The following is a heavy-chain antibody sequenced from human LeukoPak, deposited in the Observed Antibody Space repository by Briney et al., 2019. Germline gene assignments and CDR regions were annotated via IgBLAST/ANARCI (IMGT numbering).Heavy chain of an antibody. D-gene: IGHD2-2*01. CDR3: AREISDGYCSSTSCYGWAY. V-gene: IGHV1-46*01. CDR2: INPSGGST. J-gene: IGHJ4*02. CDR1: GYTFTSYY. Sequence: ASVKVSCTASGYTFTSYYMHWVRQAPGQGLEWMGIINPSGGSTSYAQKFQGRVTMTRDTSTSTVYMELSSLRSEDTAVYYCAREISDGYCSSTSCYGWAYWGQGTLVTVSS.